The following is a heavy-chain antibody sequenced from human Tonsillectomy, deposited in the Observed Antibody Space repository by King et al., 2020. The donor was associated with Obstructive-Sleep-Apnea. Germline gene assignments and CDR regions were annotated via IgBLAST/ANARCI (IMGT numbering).Heavy chain of an antibody. D-gene: IGHD2-2*01. CDR1: GYTFTGYY. Sequence: VQLVESGAEVKKPGASVKVSCKASGYTFTGYYMHWVRQAPGQGLEWMGGINPNSGGTNYAQKFQGRVTMTRDTSISTAYMELSRLRSDDTAVYYCARDLGYCSSTSCYNWFDPWGQGTLVTVSS. CDR2: INPNSGGT. V-gene: IGHV1-2*02. J-gene: IGHJ5*02. CDR3: ARDLGYCSSTSCYNWFDP.